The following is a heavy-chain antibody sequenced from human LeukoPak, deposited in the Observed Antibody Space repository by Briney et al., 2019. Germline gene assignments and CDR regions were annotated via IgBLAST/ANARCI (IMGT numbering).Heavy chain of an antibody. Sequence: PSETLSLTCAVYGGSFSGYYWSWIRQPPGKGLEWIGEINHSGSTNYNPSLKSRVTTSVDTSKNQFSMKLSSVTAADTAVYYCARGPWVRGVRFDYWGQGTMVTVSS. CDR3: ARGPWVRGVRFDY. CDR2: INHSGST. CDR1: GGSFSGYY. D-gene: IGHD3-10*01. V-gene: IGHV4-34*01. J-gene: IGHJ4*02.